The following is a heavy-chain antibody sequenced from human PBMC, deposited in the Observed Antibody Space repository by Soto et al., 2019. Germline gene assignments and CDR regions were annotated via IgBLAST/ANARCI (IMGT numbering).Heavy chain of an antibody. CDR1: GYTFITYY. D-gene: IGHD5-18*01. J-gene: IGHJ3*01. V-gene: IGHV1-46*01. Sequence: GASVKVSCKASGYTFITYYMNWVRQAPGQGLEWMGMTNPSGGSTSYAQKFQDTATMTRDTSTSTVYMELSSLRSEDTAVYYCAREDTANGGAFDVWGQGTMVTVS. CDR2: TNPSGGST. CDR3: AREDTANGGAFDV.